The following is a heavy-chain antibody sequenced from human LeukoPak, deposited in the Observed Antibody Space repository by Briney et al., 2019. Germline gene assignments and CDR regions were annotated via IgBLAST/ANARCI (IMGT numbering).Heavy chain of an antibody. CDR2: IYHSGST. CDR1: GGSISSGGYS. Sequence: KPSETLSLTCAVSGGSISSGGYSWSWIRQPPGKGLEWIGYIYHSGSTYYNPSLKSRVTISVDRSENQFSLKLSSVTAADTAVYYCARVGLQVVDNWGQGTLVTVSS. CDR3: ARVGLQVVDN. D-gene: IGHD2-8*02. J-gene: IGHJ4*02. V-gene: IGHV4-30-2*01.